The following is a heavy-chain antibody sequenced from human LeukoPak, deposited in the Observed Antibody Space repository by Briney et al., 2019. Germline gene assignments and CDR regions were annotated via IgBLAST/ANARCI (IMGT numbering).Heavy chain of an antibody. Sequence: GESLKISCKGSGYTFHSYWIGWVRQMPGKGLEWMGIIYPGDSDTRYSPSFQGQVTISADKSISTAYLQWSSLKASDTAMYYCARSLGYCSSTSCYTNWFDPWGQGTLVTVSS. J-gene: IGHJ5*02. D-gene: IGHD2-2*02. CDR1: GYTFHSYW. CDR2: IYPGDSDT. V-gene: IGHV5-51*01. CDR3: ARSLGYCSSTSCYTNWFDP.